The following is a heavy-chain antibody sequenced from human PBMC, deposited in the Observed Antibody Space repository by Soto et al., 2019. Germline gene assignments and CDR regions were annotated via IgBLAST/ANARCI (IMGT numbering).Heavy chain of an antibody. D-gene: IGHD5-12*01. CDR3: ARGKTEMATINDFES. Sequence: QVQLVQSGAEVKKPGSSVKVSCKARGGTFSIYGINWVRQAPGQGLEWMGGIIPVFGSANYAQRFQGRVTIIADESTSTVYMEVSRLTSEDTAVYFCARGKTEMATINDFESWGQGTLVTVSS. CDR2: IIPVFGSA. J-gene: IGHJ4*02. V-gene: IGHV1-69*01. CDR1: GGTFSIYG.